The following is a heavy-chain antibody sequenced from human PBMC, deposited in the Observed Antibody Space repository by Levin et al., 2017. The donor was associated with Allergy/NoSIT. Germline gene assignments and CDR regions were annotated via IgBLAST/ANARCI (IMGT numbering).Heavy chain of an antibody. CDR1: GESFSGFY. D-gene: IGHD3-10*01. J-gene: IGHJ5*02. CDR3: ARARTHYYPAGSYDWFDP. CDR2: IFQSGST. V-gene: IGHV4-34*12. Sequence: MASETLSLTCSVSGESFSGFYWSWIRQTPGKGLEWIGEIFQSGSTIYNPSLESRLDISIDTSKNQFSLRLKSVTAADTAVYYCARARTHYYPAGSYDWFDPWGRGILVTVAS.